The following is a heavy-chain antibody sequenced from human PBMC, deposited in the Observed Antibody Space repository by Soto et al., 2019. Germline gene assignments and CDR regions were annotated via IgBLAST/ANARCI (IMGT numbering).Heavy chain of an antibody. CDR2: ISSNGGST. Sequence: GGSLRLSCAASGFTFSSYSMHWVRQAPGKGLEYVSAISSNGGSTYYANSVKGRFTISRDNSKNTLYLQMGSLRAEDMAVYYCAREGGGYYFDYWGQGTLVTVSS. J-gene: IGHJ4*02. V-gene: IGHV3-64*01. D-gene: IGHD3-16*01. CDR3: AREGGGYYFDY. CDR1: GFTFSSYS.